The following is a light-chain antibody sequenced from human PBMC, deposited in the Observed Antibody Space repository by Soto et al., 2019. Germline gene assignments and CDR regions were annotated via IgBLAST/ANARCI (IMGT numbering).Light chain of an antibody. J-gene: IGLJ1*01. V-gene: IGLV2-14*01. CDR3: SSFTSRFTFV. CDR1: RSDVGAYNY. Sequence: QSVLTQPSSGSGAPRHAIAIACTGTRSDVGAYNYVSWYQQHPGKAPKLMISEVTNRPSGVSDRFSGSKSGNTASLTISGLQAEDEADYYCSSFTSRFTFVFGTGTKVTVL. CDR2: EVT.